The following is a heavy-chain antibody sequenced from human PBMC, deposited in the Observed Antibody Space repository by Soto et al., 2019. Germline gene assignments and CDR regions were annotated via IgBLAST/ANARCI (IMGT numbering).Heavy chain of an antibody. CDR1: RFTSSTYG. CDR2: IGDDGSEK. D-gene: IGHD3-10*01. CDR3: ANNLRRYRAFGGFDP. J-gene: IGHJ5*02. Sequence: LRLAGAASRFTSSTYGMHWVRQAPGKWLEWVAVIGDDGSEKYYADSVKGRFTISRDKSKNTLYLQMNSLRAGDTALYYFANNLRRYRAFGGFDPWGPGTLVTVSS. V-gene: IGHV3-33*03.